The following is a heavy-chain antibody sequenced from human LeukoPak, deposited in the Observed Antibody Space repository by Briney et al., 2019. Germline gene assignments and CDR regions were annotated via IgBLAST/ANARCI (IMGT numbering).Heavy chain of an antibody. D-gene: IGHD2-15*01. V-gene: IGHV4-34*01. CDR3: ARAERGGLYDY. J-gene: IGHJ4*02. CDR2: IDHSGST. Sequence: SETLSLTCAVYGGSFSGYYWSWIRQPPGKGLEWIGEIDHSGSTNYNPSLKSRVTISVDTSKNQFSLKLSSVTAADTAVYYCARAERGGLYDYWGQGTLVTVSS. CDR1: GGSFSGYY.